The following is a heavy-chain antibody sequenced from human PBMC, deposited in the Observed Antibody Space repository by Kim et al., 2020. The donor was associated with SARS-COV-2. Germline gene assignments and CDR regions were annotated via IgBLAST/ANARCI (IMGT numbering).Heavy chain of an antibody. D-gene: IGHD3-10*01. Sequence: GGSLRLSCAASGFTFSSYAMSWVRQAPGKGLEWVSAISGSGGSTYYADSVKGRFSVSSDNSKNTLYLQMTSRRAEDTVVYYCGHAPMVRGVTLDFWGRGT. J-gene: IGHJ4*02. CDR2: ISGSGGST. CDR3: GHAPMVRGVTLDF. V-gene: IGHV3-23*01. CDR1: GFTFSSYA.